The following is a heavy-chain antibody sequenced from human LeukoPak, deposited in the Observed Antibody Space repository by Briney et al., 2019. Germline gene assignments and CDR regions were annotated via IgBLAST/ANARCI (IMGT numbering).Heavy chain of an antibody. CDR3: ARDRWKGSSSWYSADY. CDR2: ISYDGSNK. D-gene: IGHD6-13*01. CDR1: GFTFSSYA. J-gene: IGHJ4*02. V-gene: IGHV3-30-3*01. Sequence: QPGRSLRLSCAASGFTFSSYAMHWVRQAPGKGLEWVAVISYDGSNKYYADPVKGRFTISRDDSKNTLYLQMNSLRAEDTAVYYCARDRWKGSSSWYSADYWGQGTLVTVSS.